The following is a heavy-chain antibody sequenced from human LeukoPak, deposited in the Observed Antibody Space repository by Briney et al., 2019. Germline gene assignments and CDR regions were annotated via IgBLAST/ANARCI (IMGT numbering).Heavy chain of an antibody. Sequence: GWSLRLSCSVSGFTFSTYVMHWVRQAPGKGLEYVSAISSNGDNTYYAYSVKGSFTISRENSKNTLYLQTSSLRADDTAVYYCVRGTGYWGQGTLVTVSS. J-gene: IGHJ4*02. CDR3: VRGTGY. V-gene: IGHV3-64D*06. CDR1: GFTFSTYV. CDR2: ISSNGDNT.